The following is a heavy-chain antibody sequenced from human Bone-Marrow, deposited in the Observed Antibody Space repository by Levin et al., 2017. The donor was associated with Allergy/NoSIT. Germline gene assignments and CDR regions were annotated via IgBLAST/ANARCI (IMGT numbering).Heavy chain of an antibody. Sequence: PGGSLRLSCAASGFTFSRYWMNWVRQAPGKGLVWVSRISNDGSSTGYADSVKGRFTMSRDNAKNTLYLQMNSLRDEDTAMYYCATYVQSGDFDYWGQGAQVTVSS. CDR2: ISNDGSST. CDR3: ATYVQSGDFDY. CDR1: GFTFSRYW. D-gene: IGHD1-26*01. V-gene: IGHV3-74*01. J-gene: IGHJ4*02.